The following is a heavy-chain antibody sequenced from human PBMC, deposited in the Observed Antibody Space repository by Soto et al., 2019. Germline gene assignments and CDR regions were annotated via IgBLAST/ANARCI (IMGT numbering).Heavy chain of an antibody. CDR3: ARERSSGYYPHYNMDV. Sequence: GGSLRLSCAASGFTFSSYGMHWVRRAPGKGLEWVALISFDGNNKYYTDSVKGRFTISRDNSMNTLYLQMNSLRPGDTAVCYCARERSSGYYPHYNMDVWGQGTTVTVSS. CDR1: GFTFSSYG. CDR2: ISFDGNNK. D-gene: IGHD3-22*01. J-gene: IGHJ6*02. V-gene: IGHV3-30*03.